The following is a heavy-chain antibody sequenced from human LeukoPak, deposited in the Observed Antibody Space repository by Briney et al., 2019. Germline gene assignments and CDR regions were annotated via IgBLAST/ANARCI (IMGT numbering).Heavy chain of an antibody. Sequence: GGSLRLSCAASGLTFSRDWMSWVRQAPGQGLEWVSGISGSGGSSYYADSVKGRFTISRDNSKNTLYLQMNSLRAEDTAVYYCAKDRAAGAGDDAFDIWGQGTMVTVSS. V-gene: IGHV3-23*01. D-gene: IGHD6-13*01. J-gene: IGHJ3*02. CDR2: ISGSGGSS. CDR1: GLTFSRDW. CDR3: AKDRAAGAGDDAFDI.